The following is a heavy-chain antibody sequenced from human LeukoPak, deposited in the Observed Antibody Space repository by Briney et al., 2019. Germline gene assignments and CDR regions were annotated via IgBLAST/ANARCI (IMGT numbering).Heavy chain of an antibody. Sequence: SETLSLTCIVSGGFISSSSYYWGWIRQPPGKGLEYIGSIYYSGSTYYNPSLKSRVTISVDTSKNQFSLKLSSVTAADTAVYYCAREESSSGWYANYYYYMDVWGKGTTVTVSS. V-gene: IGHV4-39*07. CDR2: IYYSGST. D-gene: IGHD6-19*01. J-gene: IGHJ6*03. CDR3: AREESSSGWYANYYYYMDV. CDR1: GGFISSSSYY.